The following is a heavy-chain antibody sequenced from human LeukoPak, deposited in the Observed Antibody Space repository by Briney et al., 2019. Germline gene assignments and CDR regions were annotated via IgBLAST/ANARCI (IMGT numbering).Heavy chain of an antibody. V-gene: IGHV1-69*13. CDR1: GYTFTSYG. CDR3: ARGMVRGVITPFRY. D-gene: IGHD3-10*01. J-gene: IGHJ4*02. CDR2: IIPIFGTA. Sequence: SVKVSCKASGYTFTSYGISWVRQAPGQGLEWMGGIIPIFGTANYAQKFQGRVTITADESTSTAYMELSSLRSEDTAVYYCARGMVRGVITPFRYWGQGSLVTVSS.